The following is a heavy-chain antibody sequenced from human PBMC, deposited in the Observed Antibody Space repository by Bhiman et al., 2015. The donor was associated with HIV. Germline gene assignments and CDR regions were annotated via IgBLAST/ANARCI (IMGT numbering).Heavy chain of an antibody. CDR1: GFTFSSYS. CDR2: ISSSSNTI. D-gene: IGHD6-19*01. Sequence: EVQLVESGGGLVQPRGSLRLSCAASGFTFSSYSMNWVRQAPGKGLEWVSYISSSSNTIYYADSMKGRFTISRDNAKNSLYLQMNSLRAEDTAVYYCARDLQIAIAVAGSFDYWGQGTLVTVSS. CDR3: ARDLQIAIAVAGSFDY. V-gene: IGHV3-48*01. J-gene: IGHJ4*02.